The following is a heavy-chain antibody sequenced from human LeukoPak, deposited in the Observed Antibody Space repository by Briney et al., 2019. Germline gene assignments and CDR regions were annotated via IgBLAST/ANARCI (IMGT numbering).Heavy chain of an antibody. Sequence: GASVKVSCKASGYTFTSYDISWVRQATGQGLEWMGWMNPNSGNTGYAQKFQGRVTMTRNTSISTAYMELSSLRSEDTAVYYCASPAYCSSASCYAFDIWGQGTMVTVSS. CDR3: ASPAYCSSASCYAFDI. V-gene: IGHV1-8*01. CDR1: GYTFTSYD. CDR2: MNPNSGNT. D-gene: IGHD2-2*01. J-gene: IGHJ3*02.